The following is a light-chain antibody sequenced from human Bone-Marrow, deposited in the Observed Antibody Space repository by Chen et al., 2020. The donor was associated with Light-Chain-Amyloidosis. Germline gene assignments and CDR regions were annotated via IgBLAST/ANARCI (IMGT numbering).Light chain of an antibody. J-gene: IGKJ1*01. CDR1: QSISSN. Sequence: EIVMTQSPGTLSVSPGESATLSCRASQSISSNVAWYQHRPGQAPRLLIYGASTRATDIPARFSGSGSGTEFTLTISSLQSEDFAVYYCQEYNDWPETFGQGTKVEIK. CDR2: GAS. CDR3: QEYNDWPET. V-gene: IGKV3-15*01.